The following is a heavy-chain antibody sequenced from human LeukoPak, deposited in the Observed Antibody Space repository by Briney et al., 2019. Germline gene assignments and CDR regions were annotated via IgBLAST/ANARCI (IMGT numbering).Heavy chain of an antibody. CDR2: ISSSSSTI. V-gene: IGHV3-48*04. D-gene: IGHD3-10*01. Sequence: GGSLRLSCAASGFTFSDYSINWVRQSPGKGLECLSYISSSSSTIYYADSVKGRFTISRDNAKNSLYLQMDSLRAEDTAVYFCARDGGSGNYLQSYLDYWGQGTLVTGPS. J-gene: IGHJ4*02. CDR3: ARDGGSGNYLQSYLDY. CDR1: GFTFSDYS.